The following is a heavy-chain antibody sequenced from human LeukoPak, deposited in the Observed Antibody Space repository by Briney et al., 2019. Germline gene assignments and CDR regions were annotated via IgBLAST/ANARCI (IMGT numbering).Heavy chain of an antibody. J-gene: IGHJ5*02. Sequence: SETLSLTCTVSGGSISSYYWSWIRQPAGKGLEWIGRIYTSGSTNYNPSLKSRVTMTVDTSKNQFSLKLSSVTAADTAVYYCAREILGMAVAKYNWFDPWGQGTLVTVSS. CDR2: IYTSGST. D-gene: IGHD6-19*01. CDR3: AREILGMAVAKYNWFDP. CDR1: GGSISSYY. V-gene: IGHV4-4*07.